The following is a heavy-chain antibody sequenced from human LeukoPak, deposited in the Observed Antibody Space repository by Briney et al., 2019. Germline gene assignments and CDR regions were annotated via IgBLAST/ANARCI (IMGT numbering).Heavy chain of an antibody. CDR1: GGSISSGDYY. J-gene: IGHJ3*02. CDR3: ARDRDYYDSSGLAAFDI. V-gene: IGHV4-30-4*01. CDR2: IYYSGST. Sequence: SETPSLTCTVSGGSISSGDYYWSWIRQPPGKGLEWIGYIYYSGSTYYNPSLKSRVTISVDTPKNQFSLKLSSVTAADTAVYYCARDRDYYDSSGLAAFDIWGQGTMVTVSS. D-gene: IGHD3-22*01.